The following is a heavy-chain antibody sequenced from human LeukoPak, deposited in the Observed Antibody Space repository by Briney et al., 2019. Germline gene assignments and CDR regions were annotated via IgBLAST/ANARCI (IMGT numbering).Heavy chain of an antibody. CDR1: GYTFTGYY. CDR2: INPNRGGT. Sequence: ASVKVSCKASGYTFTGYYMHWVRQASGQGLEWMGWINPNRGGTNYAQKFQGRVTMTRDTSISTAYMELSRLRSDDTAVYYCAREGIAAAGTYAFDIWGQGTMVTVSS. D-gene: IGHD6-13*01. CDR3: AREGIAAAGTYAFDI. J-gene: IGHJ3*02. V-gene: IGHV1-2*02.